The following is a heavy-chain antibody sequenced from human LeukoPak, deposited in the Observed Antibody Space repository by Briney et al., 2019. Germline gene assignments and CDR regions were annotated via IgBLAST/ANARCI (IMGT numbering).Heavy chain of an antibody. CDR1: GFTFSSYA. J-gene: IGHJ4*02. D-gene: IGHD3-22*01. CDR2: ISGSGGST. V-gene: IGHV3-23*01. CDR3: ASPSEGTYYYDSSGYYSFDY. Sequence: PGGSLRLSCAASGFTFSSYAMSWVRQAPGKGLEWVSAISGSGGSTYYADCVKGRFTISRDSSKNTLYLQMNGLRAEGTAVYYCASPSEGTYYYDSSGYYSFDYWGQGTLVTVSS.